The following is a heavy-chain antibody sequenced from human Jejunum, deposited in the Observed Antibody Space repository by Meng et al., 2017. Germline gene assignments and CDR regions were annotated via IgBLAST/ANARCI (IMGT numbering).Heavy chain of an antibody. V-gene: IGHV4-39*06. CDR1: GGSISTAGYY. Sequence: RRRLQESGPGLVKPSETLSLTCAVSGGSISTAGYYWGWIRQSPGKGLEWIGSIFYSGTTYYNPSLKSRVTISIDTSKNQFSLKMNSVTAADTAVYYCARDTAGFGPWGQGTLVTVSS. D-gene: IGHD6-13*01. J-gene: IGHJ5*02. CDR2: IFYSGTT. CDR3: ARDTAGFGP.